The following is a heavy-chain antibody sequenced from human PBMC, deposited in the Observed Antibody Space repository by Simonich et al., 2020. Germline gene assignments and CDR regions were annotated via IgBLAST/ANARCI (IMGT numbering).Heavy chain of an antibody. CDR1: GYTFTGYY. V-gene: IGHV1-2*02. CDR2: INPNSGGT. J-gene: IGHJ3*02. Sequence: QVQLVQSGAEVKKPGASVKVSCKASGYTFTGYYMHWVRQAPGQGLEWMRWINPNSGGTNYAQKVQGRVTMTRDTSISTAYMELSRLRSDDTAVYYCARDPVVPAAIRNAFDIWGQGTMVTVSS. D-gene: IGHD2-2*01. CDR3: ARDPVVPAAIRNAFDI.